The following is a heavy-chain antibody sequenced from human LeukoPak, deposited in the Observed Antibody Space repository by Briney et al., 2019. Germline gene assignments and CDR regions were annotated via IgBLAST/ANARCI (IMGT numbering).Heavy chain of an antibody. CDR1: GGSFSGYY. J-gene: IGHJ3*02. CDR2: INHSGST. CDR3: ARGLRRDYVWGSYPPEGAFDI. V-gene: IGHV4-34*01. Sequence: SETLSLTCAVYGGSFSGYYWSWIRQPPGKGLEWIGEINHSGSTNYNPSLKSRVTISVDTSKNQFSLKLSSVTAADTAVYYCARGLRRDYVWGSYPPEGAFDIWGQGTMVTVSS. D-gene: IGHD3-16*02.